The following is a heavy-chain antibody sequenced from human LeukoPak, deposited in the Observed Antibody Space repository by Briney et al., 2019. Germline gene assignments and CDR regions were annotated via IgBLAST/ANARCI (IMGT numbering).Heavy chain of an antibody. D-gene: IGHD2-15*01. CDR3: ARHASGGGYYFDY. J-gene: IGHJ4*02. CDR1: GASISSYY. Sequence: SETLSLTCTVSGASISSYYWSWIRQPPGKGLEWIGYVHHSGSANYNPSLKSRVTISVDTSKNQFSLKLSSVTAADTAVYYCARHASGGGYYFDYWGQGTLVTVSS. V-gene: IGHV4-59*08. CDR2: VHHSGSA.